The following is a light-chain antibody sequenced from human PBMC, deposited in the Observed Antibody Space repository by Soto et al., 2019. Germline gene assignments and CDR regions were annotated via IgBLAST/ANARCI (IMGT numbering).Light chain of an antibody. CDR1: HDIRKY. J-gene: IGKJ2*01. CDR3: QQYDNLPPYT. V-gene: IGKV1-33*01. CDR2: DAS. Sequence: DIQMTQSPSSLSASVGDRVTITCQASHDIRKYLNWFQQKPGKAPKLLIYDASNLETGVPSRFSGSGSGTDFTFTISSLQSEDTATYYCQQYDNLPPYTFGQGTKLEIK.